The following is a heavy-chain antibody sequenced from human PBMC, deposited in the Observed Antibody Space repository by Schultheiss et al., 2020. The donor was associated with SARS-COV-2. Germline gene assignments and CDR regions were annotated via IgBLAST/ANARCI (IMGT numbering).Heavy chain of an antibody. J-gene: IGHJ4*02. CDR3: AREPYGSGTYYFDY. D-gene: IGHD3-10*01. CDR1: GYTSTSYG. Sequence: ASVKVSCKASGYTSTSYGISWVRQAPGQGLEWMGWISAYNGNTNYAQKLQGRVTMTTDTSTSTAYMELRSLRSDDTAVYYCAREPYGSGTYYFDYWGQGTLVTVSS. CDR2: ISAYNGNT. V-gene: IGHV1-18*01.